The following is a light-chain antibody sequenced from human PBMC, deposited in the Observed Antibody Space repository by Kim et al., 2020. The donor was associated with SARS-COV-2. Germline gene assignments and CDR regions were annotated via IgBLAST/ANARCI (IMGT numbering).Light chain of an antibody. CDR2: GAS. V-gene: IGKV3-20*01. Sequence: SPGARASLPCSASQSVLGVHLAWHQQKPGQAPMLLIYGASSRATGIPDRFSGSGSVTDFTLIISRLEPEDFAVYYCQQYGSSVRTFGQGTKVDIK. J-gene: IGKJ1*01. CDR3: QQYGSSVRT. CDR1: QSVLGVH.